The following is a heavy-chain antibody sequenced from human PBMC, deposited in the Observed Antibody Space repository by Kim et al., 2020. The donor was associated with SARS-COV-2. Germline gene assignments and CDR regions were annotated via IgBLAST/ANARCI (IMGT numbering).Heavy chain of an antibody. CDR1: GFTFSSYW. D-gene: IGHD6-19*01. J-gene: IGHJ5*02. V-gene: IGHV3-7*03. CDR2: IKQDGSEK. Sequence: GGSLRLSCAASGFTFSSYWMSWVRQAPGKGLEWVANIKQDGSEKYYVDSVKGRFTISRDNAKNSLYLQMNSLRAEDTAVYYCASHPLRIAVAGWSWFDPWGQGTLVTVSS. CDR3: ASHPLRIAVAGWSWFDP.